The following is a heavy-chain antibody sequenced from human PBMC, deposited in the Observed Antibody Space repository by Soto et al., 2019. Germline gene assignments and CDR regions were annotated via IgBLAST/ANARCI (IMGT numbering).Heavy chain of an antibody. CDR2: IYYSGST. J-gene: IGHJ3*02. CDR1: GGSISSGDYY. V-gene: IGHV4-30-4*01. CDR3: ARDVNDFWSGYPAHAFDI. Sequence: QVQLQESGPGLVKPSQTLSLTCTVSGGSISSGDYYWSWIRQPPGKGLEWIGYIYYSGSTYYNPSLKSRVTISVDTSKNQFSLKLSSVTAADTAVYYCARDVNDFWSGYPAHAFDIWGQGTMVTVSS. D-gene: IGHD3-3*01.